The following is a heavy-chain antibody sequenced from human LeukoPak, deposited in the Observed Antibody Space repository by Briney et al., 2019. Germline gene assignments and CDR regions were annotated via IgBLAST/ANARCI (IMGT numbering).Heavy chain of an antibody. CDR2: IYYSGST. Sequence: SETLSLTCTVSGGSISSSSYYWGWIRQPPGKGLEWIGSIYYSGSTYYNPSLKSRVTISVDTSKNQFSLKLCSVTAADTAVYYCARRRYSFLDYWGQGTLVTVSS. CDR3: ARRRYSFLDY. J-gene: IGHJ4*02. V-gene: IGHV4-39*01. D-gene: IGHD5-18*01. CDR1: GGSISSSSYY.